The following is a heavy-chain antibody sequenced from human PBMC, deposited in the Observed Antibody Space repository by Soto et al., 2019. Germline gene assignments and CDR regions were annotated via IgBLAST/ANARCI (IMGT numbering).Heavy chain of an antibody. CDR3: AKDTSGYGYEGYFDY. J-gene: IGHJ4*02. V-gene: IGHV3-23*01. CDR2: ISGSGGST. Sequence: GGSLRLSCAASGFTFSSYAMSWVRQAPGKGLEWVSAISGSGGSTYYADSVKGRFTISRDNSKNTLYLQMNSLRAEDTAVYYCAKDTSGYGYEGYFDYWGQGTLVTVSS. CDR1: GFTFSSYA. D-gene: IGHD5-18*01.